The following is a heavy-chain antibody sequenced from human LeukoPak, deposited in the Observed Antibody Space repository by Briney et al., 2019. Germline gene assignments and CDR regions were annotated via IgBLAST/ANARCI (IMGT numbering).Heavy chain of an antibody. CDR3: ARGRSTGYPYYFEY. V-gene: IGHV1-8*03. J-gene: IGHJ4*02. D-gene: IGHD5-12*01. CDR2: MNPNSGST. CDR1: VYTFTIYD. Sequence: ASVTVSFTSSVYTFTIYDINWVRQAPGQGQEWMGWMNPNSGSTGYAQKFQGRVTITRNTSISTAYMELSGLRSEDPAVYYCARGRSTGYPYYFEYWGQGTLVTVSS.